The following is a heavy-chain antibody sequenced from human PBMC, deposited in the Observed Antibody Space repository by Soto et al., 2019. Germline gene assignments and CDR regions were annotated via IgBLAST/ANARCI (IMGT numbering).Heavy chain of an antibody. J-gene: IGHJ6*03. CDR3: ARGGYFANGVCYQNRIMDV. CDR1: GCTFSRYT. D-gene: IGHD2-8*01. V-gene: IGHV1-69*02. CDR2: IIPILGIA. Sequence: QVQLVQSGAEGKKPGSSVKVSCKASGCTFSRYTISWVRQAPGQGIEWMGRIIPILGIANSAHKFQGRVTNSGDKSTSTAYMELSSLRSEYTAVYYCARGGYFANGVCYQNRIMDVWVRGTTVTV.